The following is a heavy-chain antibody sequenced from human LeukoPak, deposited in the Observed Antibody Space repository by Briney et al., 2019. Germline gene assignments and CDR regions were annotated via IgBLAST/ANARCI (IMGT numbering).Heavy chain of an antibody. J-gene: IGHJ4*02. CDR1: GFTFDDYG. CDR3: ANVGAFRGYGGNFGTD. Sequence: RSGGSLRLSCAASGFTFDDYGMSWVRQGPGKGLEWVSAIHQNGDSTGYADSVKGRFTISRDNAKNPLYLQMNSLRAEDTAVYYCANVGAFRGYGGNFGTDWGQGTLVTVSS. D-gene: IGHD4-23*01. CDR2: IHQNGDST. V-gene: IGHV3-20*04.